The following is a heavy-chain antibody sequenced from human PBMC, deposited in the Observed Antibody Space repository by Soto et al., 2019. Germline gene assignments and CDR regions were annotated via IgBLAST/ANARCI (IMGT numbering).Heavy chain of an antibody. D-gene: IGHD1-1*01. V-gene: IGHV3-30-3*01. J-gene: IGHJ4*02. CDR2: ISYDGSNK. Sequence: QVQLVESGGGVVQPGGSLRLSCAASGFTFSNYPMHWVRQAPGKGLEWVAVISYDGSNKFYADSAKGRFTISRDNYMKALYLQMKSLRAEDTALDYCASGGGTIAAPRYYFGCWGQGTLVTVSS. CDR3: ASGGGTIAAPRYYFGC. CDR1: GFTFSNYP.